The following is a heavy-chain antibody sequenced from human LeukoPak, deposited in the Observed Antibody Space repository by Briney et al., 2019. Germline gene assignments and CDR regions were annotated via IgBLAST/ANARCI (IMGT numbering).Heavy chain of an antibody. J-gene: IGHJ4*02. Sequence: SETLSLTCTVSGGSVSSGSYYWSWIRQPPGKGLEWIGYIYYSGSTNYNPSLKSRVTISVDTSKNQFSLKLSSVTAADTAVYYCARGLIAVAGTFFDYWAREPWSPSPQ. CDR2: IYYSGST. V-gene: IGHV4-61*01. D-gene: IGHD6-19*01. CDR3: ARGLIAVAGTFFDY. CDR1: GGSVSSGSYY.